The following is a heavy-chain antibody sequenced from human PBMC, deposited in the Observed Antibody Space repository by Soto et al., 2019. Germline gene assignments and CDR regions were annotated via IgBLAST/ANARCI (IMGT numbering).Heavy chain of an antibody. CDR1: GDSISTFY. Sequence: SETLSLTCTVSGDSISTFYWGWMRQSPGKELEWIGYVYYTGSTNYNPSLKSRVTISVDRSKNQFSLKPTSANAADTAVYYCARGRTVRNYADDSSDYFYFFDYWGQGTQVTVSS. D-gene: IGHD3-22*01. CDR3: ARGRTVRNYADDSSDYFYFFDY. J-gene: IGHJ4*02. V-gene: IGHV4-59*01. CDR2: VYYTGST.